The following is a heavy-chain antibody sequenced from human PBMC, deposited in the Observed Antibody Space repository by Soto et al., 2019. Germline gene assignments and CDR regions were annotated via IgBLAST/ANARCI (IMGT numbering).Heavy chain of an antibody. D-gene: IGHD6-13*01. CDR3: VRDNQLQQSLPSGMDV. Sequence: GGSLRLSCAASGFTFSSYAMHWVRQAPGKGLEYVSAISSNGGSTYYANSVKGRFTISRDNAKNSLYLQMISLRAEDTAVYYCVRDNQLQQSLPSGMDVWGQGTTVTVSS. J-gene: IGHJ6*02. CDR2: ISSNGGST. CDR1: GFTFSSYA. V-gene: IGHV3-64*01.